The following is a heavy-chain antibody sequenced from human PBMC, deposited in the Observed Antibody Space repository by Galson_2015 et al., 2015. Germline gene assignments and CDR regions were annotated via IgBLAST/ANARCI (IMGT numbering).Heavy chain of an antibody. J-gene: IGHJ4*02. CDR3: TRATAGLHYFDY. D-gene: IGHD2-21*02. CDR2: MYPDNSDT. Sequence: QSGAEVKKPGESLKISCKASGFSFSGYWIGWVRQLPREGLEWMAIMYPDNSDTRYSPSFQGQVTISADKSIGTAYLQWSSLKASDTAIYYCTRATAGLHYFDYWGQGVLVTVSS. V-gene: IGHV5-51*01. CDR1: GFSFSGYW.